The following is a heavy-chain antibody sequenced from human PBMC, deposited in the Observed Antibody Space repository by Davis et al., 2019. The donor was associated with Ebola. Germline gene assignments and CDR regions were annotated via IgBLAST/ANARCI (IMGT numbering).Heavy chain of an antibody. CDR3: AKSTTVTTGFYYYYYGMDV. D-gene: IGHD4-17*01. J-gene: IGHJ6*02. Sequence: GGSLRLSCAASGFTFSSYAMSWVRQAPGKGLEWVSAISGSGGSTYYADSVKGRFTISRDNSKNTLYLQMNSLRAEDTAVYYCAKSTTVTTGFYYYYYGMDVWGQGTTVTVSS. CDR2: ISGSGGST. V-gene: IGHV3-23*01. CDR1: GFTFSSYA.